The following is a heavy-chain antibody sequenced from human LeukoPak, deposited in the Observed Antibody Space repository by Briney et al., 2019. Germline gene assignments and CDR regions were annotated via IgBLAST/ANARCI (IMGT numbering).Heavy chain of an antibody. Sequence: ASVKVSCKASGYTFTSYYLHWVRQAPGQGLEWMGIIIPTGGSTSYAQKFQGRVTMTRDTSTSTAYMELSRLRSDDTAVYYCARVAAMVRGVIILYHFDYWGQGTLVTVSS. CDR3: ARVAAMVRGVIILYHFDY. J-gene: IGHJ4*02. D-gene: IGHD3-10*01. CDR1: GYTFTSYY. CDR2: IIPTGGST. V-gene: IGHV1-46*01.